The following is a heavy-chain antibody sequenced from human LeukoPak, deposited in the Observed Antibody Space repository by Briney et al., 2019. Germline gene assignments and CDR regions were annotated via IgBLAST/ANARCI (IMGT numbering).Heavy chain of an antibody. J-gene: IGHJ5*02. CDR2: IRYDGSNK. CDR3: AEDVFWSGMGLNWFDP. CDR1: GFTFRSYG. D-gene: IGHD3-3*01. Sequence: GGSLRLSCAASGFTFRSYGMHWVRQAPGKGLEWVAFIRYDGSNKYYAELVKGRFTISRDNSKNTLYLQMNSLRAEDTAVYYCAEDVFWSGMGLNWFDPWGQGTLVTVSS. V-gene: IGHV3-30*02.